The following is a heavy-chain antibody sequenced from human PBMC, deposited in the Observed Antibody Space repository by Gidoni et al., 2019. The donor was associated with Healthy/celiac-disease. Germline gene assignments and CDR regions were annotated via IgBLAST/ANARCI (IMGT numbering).Heavy chain of an antibody. CDR1: GFAFISYA. V-gene: IGHV3-23*01. J-gene: IGHJ4*02. CDR2: ISPSGGST. Sequence: EVQLLESGGGLVQPGGSLRLSCSASGFAFISYAMTWVRQAPGKGLAWVSAISPSGGSTYYADSVKGRFTISRDNSKNTLYLQMNSLRAEDTAVYYCAKSLGVSSGGDDCWGQGTLVTVSS. D-gene: IGHD2-21*01. CDR3: AKSLGVSSGGDDC.